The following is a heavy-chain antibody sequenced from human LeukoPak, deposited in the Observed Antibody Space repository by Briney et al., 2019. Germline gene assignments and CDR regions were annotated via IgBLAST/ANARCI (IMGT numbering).Heavy chain of an antibody. CDR3: ARSGYYYGSGNTEP. D-gene: IGHD3-10*01. CDR2: IYYSGST. V-gene: IGHV4-39*01. CDR1: GGSISSSSYY. J-gene: IGHJ5*02. Sequence: PSETLTLTCTVSGGSISSSSYYWGWIRQPPGKGLEWIGSIYYSGSTYYNPSLKSRVTISVDTSKNQFSLKLSSVTAADTAVYYCARSGYYYGSGNTEPWAQGNLVTVSS.